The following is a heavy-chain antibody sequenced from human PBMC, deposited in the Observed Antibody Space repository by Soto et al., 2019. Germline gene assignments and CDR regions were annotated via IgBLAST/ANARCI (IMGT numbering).Heavy chain of an antibody. D-gene: IGHD3-22*01. V-gene: IGHV1-18*01. CDR1: GYSFTSYG. Sequence: QVQLVQSGAEVKKPGASVKVSCKASGYSFTSYGISWVRQAPGQGLEWMGWISAYNGNTNYAQKFQARVTMTTDTSTKTAYMKLRSLRSDDTAVYYCARKTYHYDSSGYFGLDVWGQGTTVTVSS. J-gene: IGHJ6*02. CDR3: ARKTYHYDSSGYFGLDV. CDR2: ISAYNGNT.